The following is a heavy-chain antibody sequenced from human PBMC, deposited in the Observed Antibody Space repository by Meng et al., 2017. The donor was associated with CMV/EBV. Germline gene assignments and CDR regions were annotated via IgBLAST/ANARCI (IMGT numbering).Heavy chain of an antibody. CDR1: GGTFSSYA. V-gene: IGHV1-69*05. D-gene: IGHD2-2*01. CDR2: IIPIFGTA. CDR3: AREKRGLGYCSSTSCYYYYGMDV. Sequence: SVKVSCKASGGTFSSYAISWVRQAPGQGLEWMGGIIPIFGTANYAQKFQGRVTITTDESTSTAYMELSSLRSGDTAVYYCAREKRGLGYCSSTSCYYYYGMDVWGQGTTVTVSS. J-gene: IGHJ6*02.